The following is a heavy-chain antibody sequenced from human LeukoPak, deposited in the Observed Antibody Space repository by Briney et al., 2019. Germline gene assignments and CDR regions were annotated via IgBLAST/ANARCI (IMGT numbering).Heavy chain of an antibody. CDR1: GFTFSSYG. D-gene: IGHD3-10*01. V-gene: IGHV3-23*01. J-gene: IGHJ6*03. Sequence: GGSLRLSCAASGFTFSSYGMSWVRQAPGKGLEWVSAISGSGGSTYYADSVKGRFTISRDNSKNTLYLQMNSLRADDTAVYYCARSLRVRGVPDYMDVWGKGTTVTISS. CDR3: ARSLRVRGVPDYMDV. CDR2: ISGSGGST.